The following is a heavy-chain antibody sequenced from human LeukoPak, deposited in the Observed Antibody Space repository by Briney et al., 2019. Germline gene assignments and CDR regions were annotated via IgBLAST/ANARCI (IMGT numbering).Heavy chain of an antibody. D-gene: IGHD5-12*01. Sequence: GGSLRLSCAASGFTFSHYWMTWVRQAPRKGLEWVAQINQDGSEEYYMDSVKARFTISRDNAKNSVFLQMNSLRAEDTAVYYCVRAGGISGYDLLDYWGQGTLVTVSS. CDR3: VRAGGISGYDLLDY. J-gene: IGHJ4*02. CDR1: GFTFSHYW. CDR2: INQDGSEE. V-gene: IGHV3-7*01.